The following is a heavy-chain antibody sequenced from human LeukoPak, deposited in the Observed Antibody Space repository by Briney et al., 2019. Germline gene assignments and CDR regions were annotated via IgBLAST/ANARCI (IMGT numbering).Heavy chain of an antibody. V-gene: IGHV1-2*02. Sequence: ASVKVSCKASGYTFTGYYMHWVRQAPGQGLEWMGWINPNSGGTNYAQKFQGRVTMTRDMSTSTVYMELSSLRSEDTAVYYCARGVARSSKFHFSYYFDYWGQGTLVTVSS. CDR3: ARGVARSSKFHFSYYFDY. CDR2: INPNSGGT. CDR1: GYTFTGYY. J-gene: IGHJ4*02. D-gene: IGHD6-6*01.